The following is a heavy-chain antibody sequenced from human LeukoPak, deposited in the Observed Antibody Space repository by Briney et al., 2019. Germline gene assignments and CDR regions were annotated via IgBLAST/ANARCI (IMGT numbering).Heavy chain of an antibody. V-gene: IGHV3-7*03. J-gene: IGHJ6*02. CDR2: INHNGNVN. Sequence: GSLRLSCAASGSTFSSYWMNWARQAPGKGLEWVASINHNGNVNYYVDSVKGRFTISRDNAKNSLYLQMSNLRAEDTAVYFCARGGGLDVWGQGTTVTVSS. D-gene: IGHD3-16*01. CDR1: GSTFSSYW. CDR3: ARGGGLDV.